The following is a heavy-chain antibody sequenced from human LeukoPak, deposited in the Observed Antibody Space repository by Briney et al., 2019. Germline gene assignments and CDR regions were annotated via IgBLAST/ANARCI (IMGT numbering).Heavy chain of an antibody. CDR3: AKGSGYYPEGSDY. CDR1: GFTFSNYD. V-gene: IGHV3-23*01. CDR2: ISGSGGST. Sequence: PGGSLRLSCAVSGFTFSNYDMSWVRQAPGKGLEWVSAISGSGGSTYYADSVKGRFTISRDNSKNTLFLQMNSLRAEDTAVYYCAKGSGYYPEGSDYWGQGTLVTVSS. J-gene: IGHJ4*02. D-gene: IGHD3-22*01.